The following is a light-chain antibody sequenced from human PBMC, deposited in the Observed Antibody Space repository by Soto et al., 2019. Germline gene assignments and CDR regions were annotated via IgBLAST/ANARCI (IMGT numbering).Light chain of an antibody. CDR2: GGS. V-gene: IGKV3D-20*02. Sequence: EIVLTQSPGTLSLSPGERATLSCRASQSVSSTFLAWYRQKPGQTPRLLIFGGSNRATGIPDRFSGSGSGTDFTLTITRLEPEDFAVYYCQQRRNWPLTFGGGTKVEIK. CDR1: QSVSSTF. CDR3: QQRRNWPLT. J-gene: IGKJ4*01.